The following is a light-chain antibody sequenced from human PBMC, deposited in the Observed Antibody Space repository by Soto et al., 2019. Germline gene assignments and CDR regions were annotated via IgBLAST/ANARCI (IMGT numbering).Light chain of an antibody. Sequence: VMTQAPTSVFVVTGEKATRSCRASQRVSSNLARHQQKTGPAPRLLIFGASRRATGIPDRFSGSGSGTNFTLTISRLEPEDFAVYYCQHHGKLPRAFGQGTKVDIK. CDR3: QHHGKLPRA. CDR1: QRVSSN. CDR2: GAS. J-gene: IGKJ1*01. V-gene: IGKV3-20*01.